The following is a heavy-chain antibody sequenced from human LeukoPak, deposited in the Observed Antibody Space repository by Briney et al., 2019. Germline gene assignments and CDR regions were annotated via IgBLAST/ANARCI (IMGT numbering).Heavy chain of an antibody. Sequence: SQTLSLTCAISGDSVSSNSAAWNWIRQSPSSGLEWLGRTYYRSKWYNDYAVSVKSRITINPDTSKNQFSLQLNSVTPEDTAVYYCARDPHCSGGSCYGQAFDIWGQGTMVTVSS. D-gene: IGHD2-15*01. CDR3: ARDPHCSGGSCYGQAFDI. CDR2: TYYRSKWYN. V-gene: IGHV6-1*01. J-gene: IGHJ3*02. CDR1: GDSVSSNSAA.